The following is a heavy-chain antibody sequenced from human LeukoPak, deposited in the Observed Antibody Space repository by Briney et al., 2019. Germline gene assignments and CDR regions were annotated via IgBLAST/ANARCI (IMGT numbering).Heavy chain of an antibody. Sequence: GGSLRLSCAASGFTFSSYWMHWVRHAPGKGLVWVSRINSDGSSTRYADSVKGRFTISRDNAKNTMYLQMNSLRAEDTAVYYCASEGAVVKFDAFDIWGQGTMVTVSS. CDR2: INSDGSST. D-gene: IGHD6-19*01. CDR3: ASEGAVVKFDAFDI. CDR1: GFTFSSYW. J-gene: IGHJ3*02. V-gene: IGHV3-74*01.